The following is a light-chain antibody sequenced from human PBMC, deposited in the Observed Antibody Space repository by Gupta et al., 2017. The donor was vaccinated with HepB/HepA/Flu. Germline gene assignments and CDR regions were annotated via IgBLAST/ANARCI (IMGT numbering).Light chain of an antibody. J-gene: IGKJ1*01. CDR1: QSVPIY. Sequence: EIVLTQSPATLSLSPGERATLSCRASQSVPIYLAWYQQKPGQAPRVLIYDASNRATGIPARFSGSGSGTDFTLTISSLEPEDFAVYYCQQRSNWPWTFGQGTKVEIK. V-gene: IGKV3-11*01. CDR2: DAS. CDR3: QQRSNWPWT.